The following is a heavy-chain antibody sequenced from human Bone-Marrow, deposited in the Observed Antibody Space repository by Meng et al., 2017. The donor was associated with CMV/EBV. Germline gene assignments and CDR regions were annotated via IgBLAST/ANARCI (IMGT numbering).Heavy chain of an antibody. Sequence: SGKASGYTFTNYAMHWVRQAPGQRLEWMGWINTRYGNTKYSRKFQGRVTITNDTSASTAYMELSSLRSEDTAVYYCARDRAGSYYNWGQGTLVTVSS. D-gene: IGHD3-10*01. J-gene: IGHJ4*02. CDR1: GYTFTNYA. CDR2: INTRYGNT. CDR3: ARDRAGSYYN. V-gene: IGHV1-3*04.